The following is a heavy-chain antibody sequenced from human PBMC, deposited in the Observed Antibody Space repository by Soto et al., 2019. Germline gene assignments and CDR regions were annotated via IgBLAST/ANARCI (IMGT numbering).Heavy chain of an antibody. CDR1: GFTFNSYA. V-gene: IGHV3-23*01. CDR2: ISGSGDST. CDR3: AKAVHASRTYYRNYFGP. Sequence: EVHLLESGGGLVQPGGPLRLSCAASGFTFNSYAMSWVRQAPGRGLEWVSAISGSGDSTYYADSVKGRFTISRDNSKNTLSLQVNSLRAEDTAVYYCAKAVHASRTYYRNYFGPWGQGTLVNVSS. J-gene: IGHJ5*02. D-gene: IGHD3-10*01.